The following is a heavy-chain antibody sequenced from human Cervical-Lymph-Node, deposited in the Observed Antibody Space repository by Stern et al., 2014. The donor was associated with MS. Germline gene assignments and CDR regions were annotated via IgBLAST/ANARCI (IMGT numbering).Heavy chain of an antibody. CDR1: GYSFTIYY. V-gene: IGHV5-51*01. Sequence: EVQLVESGAEVKKPGEYLKISCKLSGYSFTIYYIAWVRQMPGKGLEWMGVIYPYHSDTTYSPSFQGQLTISADKSITPAYLQWSSLRASDPAMYYCARHVQGFDYWGQGTLVTVSS. CDR2: IYPYHSDT. J-gene: IGHJ4*02. CDR3: ARHVQGFDY.